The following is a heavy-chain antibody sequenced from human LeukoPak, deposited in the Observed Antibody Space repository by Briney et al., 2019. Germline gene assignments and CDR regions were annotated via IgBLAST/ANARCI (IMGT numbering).Heavy chain of an antibody. D-gene: IGHD6-19*01. CDR3: TTSGGGWDYFDF. Sequence: PGGYLRLSCAAAGFTFSNGWMTWHREVRGKGLEWVGRIKRKSDGGTTDYAAPLKGRFTISRDASKNMLYLQMNNLKTEDTSLYYCTTSGGGWDYFDFWGQGTLVTVSS. J-gene: IGHJ4*02. CDR1: GFTFSNGW. V-gene: IGHV3-15*01. CDR2: IKRKSDGGTT.